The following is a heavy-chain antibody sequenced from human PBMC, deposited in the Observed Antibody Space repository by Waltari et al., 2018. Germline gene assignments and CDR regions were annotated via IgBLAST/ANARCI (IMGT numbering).Heavy chain of an antibody. V-gene: IGHV4-38-2*01. CDR1: GHSISIPSY. CDR3: AAYLPDWGRGRDY. J-gene: IGHJ4*02. CDR2: IYHNGNT. D-gene: IGHD7-27*01. Sequence: QVQLQESGPGLVKPSETLSLTCAVSGHSISIPSYWGWIRQSPGKGLEWIANIYHNGNTYYNPSLKRRVTISLDTSKNRFSLNLRSVTAADTAVYYCAAYLPDWGRGRDYWGQGILVTVSS.